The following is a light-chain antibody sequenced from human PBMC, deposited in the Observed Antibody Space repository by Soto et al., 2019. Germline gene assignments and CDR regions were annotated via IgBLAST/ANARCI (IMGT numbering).Light chain of an antibody. CDR3: QPYNNWPLT. J-gene: IGKJ4*01. V-gene: IGKV3-15*01. Sequence: EVVVMQSPATLSVSPGEGANLSGRGSQGSGDTLAWYQHKPGQTPRLLIYDTSTRATGVPTRFSGSRSGAEFTLTINSLQPEDFAVYYCQPYNNWPLTFGGGTKVDIK. CDR1: QGSGDT. CDR2: DTS.